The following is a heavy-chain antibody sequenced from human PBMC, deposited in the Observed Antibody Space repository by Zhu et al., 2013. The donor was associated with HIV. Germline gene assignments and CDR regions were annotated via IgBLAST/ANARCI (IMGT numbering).Heavy chain of an antibody. CDR2: LNPRSGGT. V-gene: IGHV1-2*02. Sequence: QVQLVQSGAEVKKPGASLKVSCRAFGYTFNDHDIHWVRQAPGEGLEWMGWLNPRSGGTKYAQRFQGRVTMTSDTSISTAYMELRSLTSDDTAVYYCARDPSTRYYTDVWGKGTTVIVSS. D-gene: IGHD3-9*01. J-gene: IGHJ6*03. CDR3: ARDPSTRYYTDV. CDR1: GYTFNDHD.